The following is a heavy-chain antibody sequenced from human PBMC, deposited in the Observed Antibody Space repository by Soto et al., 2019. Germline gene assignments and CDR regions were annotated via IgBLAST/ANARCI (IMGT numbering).Heavy chain of an antibody. CDR3: ARGLGGVSENYDFWSGYRSTGFDY. Sequence: SETLSLTCAVYGGSFSGYYWSWIRQPPGKGLEWIGEINHSGSTNYNPSLKSRVTISVYTSKNQFSLKLSSVTAADTAVYYCARGLGGVSENYDFWSGYRSTGFDYWGQGTLVTVSS. CDR2: INHSGST. V-gene: IGHV4-34*01. J-gene: IGHJ4*02. D-gene: IGHD3-3*01. CDR1: GGSFSGYY.